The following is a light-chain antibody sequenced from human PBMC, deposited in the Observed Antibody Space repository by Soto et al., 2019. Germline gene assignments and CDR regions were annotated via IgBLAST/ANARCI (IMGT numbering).Light chain of an antibody. CDR2: DAS. V-gene: IGKV3-11*01. CDR3: QQRSNWLRT. Sequence: EIGFTQSPSTLSLSPGERATLSCRASQSVSSNYLAWYQQKPGQAPRLLIYDASNRATGIPPRFSGSGSGTDFTLTISSLEPEDFAVYYCQQRSNWLRTFGQGTKVDIK. J-gene: IGKJ1*01. CDR1: QSVSSNY.